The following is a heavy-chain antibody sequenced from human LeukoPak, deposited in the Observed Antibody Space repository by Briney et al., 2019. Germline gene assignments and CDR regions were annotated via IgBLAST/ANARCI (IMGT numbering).Heavy chain of an antibody. CDR3: ARDRAFKAFDY. CDR2: IIPNASET. V-gene: IGHV3-7*01. CDR1: GFTFTTSG. Sequence: GGSLRLSCSASGFTFTTSGMNWVRQAPGKGLEWLASIIPNASETYYVDSVRGRFTISRDDDKNSVYLQMNSLRAEDTAVYFCARDRAFKAFDYWGQGNLVSVSS. J-gene: IGHJ4*02.